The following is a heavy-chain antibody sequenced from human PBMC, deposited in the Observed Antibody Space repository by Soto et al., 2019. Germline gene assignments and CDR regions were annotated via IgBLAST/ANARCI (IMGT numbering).Heavy chain of an antibody. J-gene: IGHJ6*02. Sequence: QLQLQESGPGLVKPSETLSLTCTVSGGSISSSSYYWGWIRQPPGKGLEGIGSIYYSGSTYYNPSLKSRVTRSVDTSRKQFSLKLSSVTAADTAVYYCARQTIYLEATDLYYYYYGMDVWGQGTTVTVSS. CDR1: GGSISSSSYY. V-gene: IGHV4-39*01. CDR2: IYYSGST. D-gene: IGHD5-12*01. CDR3: ARQTIYLEATDLYYYYYGMDV.